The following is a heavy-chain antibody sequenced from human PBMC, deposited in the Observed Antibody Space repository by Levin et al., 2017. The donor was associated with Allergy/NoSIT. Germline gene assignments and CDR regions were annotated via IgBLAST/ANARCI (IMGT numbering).Heavy chain of an antibody. CDR1: GGSFSGYY. Sequence: KPSETLSLTCAVYGGSFSGYYWSWIRQPPGKGLEWIGEINHSGSTNYNPSLKSRVTISVDTSKNQFSLKLSSVTAADTAVYYCASTGYSYGKWGQGTLVTVSS. CDR2: INHSGST. CDR3: ASTGYSYGK. D-gene: IGHD5-18*01. J-gene: IGHJ4*02. V-gene: IGHV4-34*01.